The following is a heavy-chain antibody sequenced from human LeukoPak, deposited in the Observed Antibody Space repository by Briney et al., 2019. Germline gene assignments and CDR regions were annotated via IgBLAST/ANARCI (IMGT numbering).Heavy chain of an antibody. CDR2: IYYSGST. Sequence: SETLSLTCTVSGGSISSYYWSWIRQPPGEGLGWIGYIYYSGSTNYNPSLKSRVTISVDTSKNQFSLKLSSVTAADTAVYYCARSGAYCGGDCFGDAFDIWGQGTMVTVSS. J-gene: IGHJ3*02. CDR1: GGSISSYY. CDR3: ARSGAYCGGDCFGDAFDI. D-gene: IGHD2-21*02. V-gene: IGHV4-59*12.